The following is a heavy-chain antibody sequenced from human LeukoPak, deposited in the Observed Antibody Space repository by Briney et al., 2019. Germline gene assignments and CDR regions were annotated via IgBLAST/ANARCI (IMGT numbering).Heavy chain of an antibody. J-gene: IGHJ4*02. D-gene: IGHD3-9*01. CDR3: TTDLSNILTGYYSFDY. CDR1: GFTFSSYE. Sequence: PSGGSLRLSCSASGFTFSSYEMTWGRQAPGKGLGWDQYISSSGSTISYAACVEGQFPISRDNAKNSLYLQMNSLKTEDTAVYYCTTDLSNILTGYYSFDYWGQGTLVTVSS. V-gene: IGHV3-48*03. CDR2: ISSSGSTI.